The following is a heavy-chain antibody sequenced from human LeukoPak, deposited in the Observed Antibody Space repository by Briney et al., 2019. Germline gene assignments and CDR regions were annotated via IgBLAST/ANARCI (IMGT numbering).Heavy chain of an antibody. CDR2: ISTMSTYT. V-gene: IGHV3-21*01. J-gene: IGHJ3*02. Sequence: GGSLRLSCEASGFTFSTYFMSWVRQAPGKGLEWVSSISTMSTYTHYADSVKGPFTISRDNAKNSLYLEMNSLRAEDTAVYYCARDGPYSDSWSGPFPFDMWGQGTMVTVSS. CDR3: ARDGPYSDSWSGPFPFDM. D-gene: IGHD3-3*01. CDR1: GFTFSTYF.